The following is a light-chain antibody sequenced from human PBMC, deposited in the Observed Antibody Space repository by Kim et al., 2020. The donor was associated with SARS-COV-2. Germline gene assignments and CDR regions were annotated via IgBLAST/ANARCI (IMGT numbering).Light chain of an antibody. CDR1: QSVGNY. CDR3: QQRTNWIT. Sequence: EFVLTQSPATLSLSAGQRGTLSCRASQSVGNYLAWYQHKPGQAPRLLIYDASKRATGIPARFSGSGSGTDFTLTISSLEPEDVAIYYCQQRTNWITYGGGTKVEIK. V-gene: IGKV3-11*01. J-gene: IGKJ4*01. CDR2: DAS.